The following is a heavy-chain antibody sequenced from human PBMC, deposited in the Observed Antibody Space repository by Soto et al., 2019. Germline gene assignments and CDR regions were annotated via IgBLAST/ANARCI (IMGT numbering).Heavy chain of an antibody. J-gene: IGHJ6*02. CDR3: ARAGDSDGMDV. Sequence: QVQLQESGPGLVKPSQTLSLTCTVSGGSISSGGYYWSWSRQHPGKGLEWIGYIYYSGSTYYNPSLKSRVTIAVDTSKNQFSLKLSSVTAADTAVYYCARAGDSDGMDVWGQGTTVTVSS. CDR2: IYYSGST. D-gene: IGHD1-1*01. V-gene: IGHV4-31*03. CDR1: GGSISSGGYY.